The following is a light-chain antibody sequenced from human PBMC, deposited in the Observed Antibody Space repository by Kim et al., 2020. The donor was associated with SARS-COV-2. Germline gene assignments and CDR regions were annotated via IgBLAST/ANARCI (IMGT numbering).Light chain of an antibody. CDR1: QSVGSY. CDR3: QQRSSWRLT. V-gene: IGKV3-11*01. CDR2: DAS. Sequence: LSPGERATLSCRASQSVGSYLAWYQQKPREAPRLLINDASNRGAGGPARCSGSGSGTKFFLPTSTLQPEDFAVYYCQQRSSWRLTFGGGTKVDIK. J-gene: IGKJ4*01.